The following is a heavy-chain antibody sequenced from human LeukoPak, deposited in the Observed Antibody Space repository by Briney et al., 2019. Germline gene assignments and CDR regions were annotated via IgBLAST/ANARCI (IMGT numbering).Heavy chain of an antibody. CDR2: ISSSGSRI. CDR3: ARDSHKFDSSGYYPDAFDI. J-gene: IGHJ3*02. D-gene: IGHD3-22*01. CDR1: GFTSSSYA. Sequence: RGSLRLSRAASGFTSSSYATTWVRQAPGKGLWCVSYISSSGSRIFYAASVKGRFTISRDNAKKSLYLQMHSLRAEDTAVYYCARDSHKFDSSGYYPDAFDIWGQGTMVTVSS. V-gene: IGHV3-48*03.